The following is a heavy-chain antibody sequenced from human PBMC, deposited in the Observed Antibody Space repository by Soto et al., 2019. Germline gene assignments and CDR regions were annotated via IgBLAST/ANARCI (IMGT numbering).Heavy chain of an antibody. CDR3: AKEGGYCSSTSCYGRIYY. J-gene: IGHJ4*02. CDR1: CFTFSSYA. Sequence: VGSMRLSCAASCFTFSSYAMSWVRQAPGKGLEWVSAISGSGGSTYYADSVNGRFTISRDNSKNTLYLQMNSLRAEDTAVYYCAKEGGYCSSTSCYGRIYYWGQGT. V-gene: IGHV3-23*01. D-gene: IGHD2-2*03. CDR2: ISGSGGST.